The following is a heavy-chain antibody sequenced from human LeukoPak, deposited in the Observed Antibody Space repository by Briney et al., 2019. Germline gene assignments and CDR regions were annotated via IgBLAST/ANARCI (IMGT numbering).Heavy chain of an antibody. CDR2: IYYSGSS. CDR3: ARETHGYSGYES. Sequence: PSETLSLTCTVSGGSISSYYWSWIRQPPGKGLEWIGYIYYSGSSNYNPSLKSRVTISVETSKNQFSLKLSSVTAADTAVYYCARETHGYSGYESWGQGTLVTVSS. D-gene: IGHD5-12*01. CDR1: GGSISSYY. V-gene: IGHV4-59*12. J-gene: IGHJ5*02.